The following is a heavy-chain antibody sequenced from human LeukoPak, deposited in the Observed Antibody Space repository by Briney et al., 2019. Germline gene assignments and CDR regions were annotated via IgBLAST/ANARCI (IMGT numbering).Heavy chain of an antibody. V-gene: IGHV1-69*04. CDR2: IIPILGIA. Sequence: SVKVSCKASGGTFSSYAISWVRQAPGQGLEWMGRIIPILGIANYAQKFQGRVTITADKSTSTAYMELSSLRSEDTAVYYCATHRNDFWSGYYLRWGQGTLVTVSS. CDR3: ATHRNDFWSGYYLR. D-gene: IGHD3-3*01. J-gene: IGHJ4*02. CDR1: GGTFSSYA.